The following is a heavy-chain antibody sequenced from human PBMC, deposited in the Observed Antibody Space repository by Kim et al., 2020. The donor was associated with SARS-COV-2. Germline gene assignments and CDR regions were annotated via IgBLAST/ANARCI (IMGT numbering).Heavy chain of an antibody. CDR3: ARDPPLLRYFDWFAGSDYYYGMDV. Sequence: ASVKVSCKASGYTFTGYYMHWVRQAPGQGLEWMGWINPNSGGTNYAQKFQGRVTMTRDTSIRTAYMELSRLRSDDTAVYYCARDPPLLRYFDWFAGSDYYYGMDVWGQGTTVTVSS. V-gene: IGHV1-2*02. D-gene: IGHD3-9*01. CDR1: GYTFTGYY. CDR2: INPNSGGT. J-gene: IGHJ6*02.